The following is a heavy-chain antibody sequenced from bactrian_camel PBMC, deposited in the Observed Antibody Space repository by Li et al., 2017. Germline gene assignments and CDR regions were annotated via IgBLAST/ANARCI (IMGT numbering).Heavy chain of an antibody. V-gene: IGHV3S53*01. Sequence: HVQLVESGGGSVLAGGSLRLSCRASARTYAMAWFRQAPGKEREGVACMDSRGTRSVADSVKGRFAISAGSAATLALQMDNLEPEDTAMYYCAAGGVRSCDSGSLTSSGASYTYWGRGTQVTVS. J-gene: IGHJ4*01. CDR3: AAGGVRSCDSGSLTSSGASYTY. CDR2: MDSRGTR. CDR1: ARTYA. D-gene: IGHD3*01.